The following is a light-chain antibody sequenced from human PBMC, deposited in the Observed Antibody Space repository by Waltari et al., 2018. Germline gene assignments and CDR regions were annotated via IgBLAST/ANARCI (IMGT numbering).Light chain of an antibody. CDR2: FYSDSSN. V-gene: IGLV5-39*01. Sequence: PVLTQPTSLSASPGASARLSCTLSSDIHLGSYNIFWYQQKPGSPPRLLLYFYSDSSNLRASGVPSRFSGSKDTSANAGLLLISGLQSEDEADYYCSMWHTSTWVFGGGTRLTVL. CDR3: SMWHTSTWV. J-gene: IGLJ3*02. CDR1: SDIHLGSYN.